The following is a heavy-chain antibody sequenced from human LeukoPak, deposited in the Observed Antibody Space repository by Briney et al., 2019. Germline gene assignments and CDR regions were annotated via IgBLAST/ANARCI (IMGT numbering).Heavy chain of an antibody. D-gene: IGHD3-22*01. V-gene: IGHV4-39*01. CDR3: ARTPVYDSSKVNFDY. Sequence: PSETLSLTCTVSGGSIRTSTHYWGWIRQPPEKGLERIGSIHYTGSTYYNPSLKNRLTISVDTSKSQFSLKLSSVTAADTAVYYCARTPVYDSSKVNFDYWGQGTLVTVSS. CDR1: GGSIRTSTHY. J-gene: IGHJ4*02. CDR2: IHYTGST.